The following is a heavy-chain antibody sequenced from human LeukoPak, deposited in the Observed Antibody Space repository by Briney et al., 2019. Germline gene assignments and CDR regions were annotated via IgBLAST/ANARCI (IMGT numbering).Heavy chain of an antibody. Sequence: SETLSLTCTVSGGSTSSSSYYWGWIRQPPGKGLEWIGSIYYSGSTYYNPSLKSRVTISVDTSKNQFSLKLSSVTAADTAVYYCAREEGNATDFDIVVVPAAIEWGQGTLVTVSS. CDR3: AREEGNATDFDIVVVPAAIE. CDR1: GGSTSSSSYY. V-gene: IGHV4-39*02. CDR2: IYYSGST. J-gene: IGHJ4*02. D-gene: IGHD2-2*01.